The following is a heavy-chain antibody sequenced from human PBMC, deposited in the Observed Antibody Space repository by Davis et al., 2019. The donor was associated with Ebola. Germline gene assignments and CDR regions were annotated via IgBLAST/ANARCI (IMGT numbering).Heavy chain of an antibody. D-gene: IGHD2-8*02. CDR2: ISGSGGST. Sequence: GESLKISCAASGFTFSSYAMSWVRQAPGKGLEWVSAISGSGGSTYYADSVKGRFTISRDNSKNTLYLQMNSLRAEDTAVYYCAKAARGSLVVYAIIDYWGQGTLVTVSS. J-gene: IGHJ4*02. CDR3: AKAARGSLVVYAIIDY. CDR1: GFTFSSYA. V-gene: IGHV3-23*01.